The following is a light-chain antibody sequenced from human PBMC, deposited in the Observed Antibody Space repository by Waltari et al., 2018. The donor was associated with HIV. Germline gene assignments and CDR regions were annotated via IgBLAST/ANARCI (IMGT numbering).Light chain of an antibody. CDR2: DAS. CDR3: QQRSRWPPAYT. CDR1: QSVSIY. J-gene: IGKJ2*01. Sequence: EIVLTQSPATLSLSPGERATLSCRASQSVSIYLAWYQQKPGQPPRLLNYDASNRATAIPARFSGSGSGTDFTLTISSLEPEDFAVYYCQQRSRWPPAYTFGQGTKLEIK. V-gene: IGKV3-11*01.